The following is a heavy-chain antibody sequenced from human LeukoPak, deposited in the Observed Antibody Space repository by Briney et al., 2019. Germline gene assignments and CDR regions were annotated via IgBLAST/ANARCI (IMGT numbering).Heavy chain of an antibody. V-gene: IGHV3-74*01. CDR1: GFTFSKYW. Sequence: GGSLRPSCAASGFTFSKYWMLWVRQAPGKGLESVSRINTDGTVTTYADSVKGRFTVSRDNANNTMFLQMNSVRDEDTAVYYCATKQWLAPPPDSWGQGTPVTVSS. D-gene: IGHD6-19*01. J-gene: IGHJ4*02. CDR2: INTDGTVT. CDR3: ATKQWLAPPPDS.